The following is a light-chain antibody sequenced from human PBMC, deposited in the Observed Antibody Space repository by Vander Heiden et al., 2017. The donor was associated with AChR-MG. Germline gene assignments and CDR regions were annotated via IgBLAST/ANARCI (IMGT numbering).Light chain of an antibody. CDR3: QQVNSYPLT. V-gene: IGKV1-9*01. Sequence: DIQLTQSPSFLSASVGDRVTITCRASQGISSYLAWYQEKPGKAPKLLIYAASTLQSGVPSRFSGSGSGTEITLTISSLQPEDSATYYCQQVNSYPLTFGGRTKVEIK. J-gene: IGKJ4*01. CDR2: AAS. CDR1: QGISSY.